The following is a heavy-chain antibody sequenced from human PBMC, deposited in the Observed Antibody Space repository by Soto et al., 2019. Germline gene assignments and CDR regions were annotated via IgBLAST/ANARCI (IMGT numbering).Heavy chain of an antibody. Sequence: QVQLLQSGAEVRKPGASVKVSCKASGSAFTNYGLSWVRQAPGEGLEWMGWISGQPGDASYAQKFQGRVTLTTDTSTTTAYMELRSLRFDDTAVYYCAKTPVLLVYGGWHDPWGQGTLVSVSS. CDR1: GSAFTNYG. D-gene: IGHD3-10*01. J-gene: IGHJ5*02. V-gene: IGHV1-18*01. CDR3: AKTPVLLVYGGWHDP. CDR2: ISGQPGDA.